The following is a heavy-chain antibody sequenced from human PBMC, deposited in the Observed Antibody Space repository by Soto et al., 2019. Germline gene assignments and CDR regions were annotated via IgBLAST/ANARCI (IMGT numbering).Heavy chain of an antibody. Sequence: QITLKESGPTLVKPTQTLTLTCTFSGFSLSTSGVGVGWIRQTPGKALEWLAIIYWDDDKRYSPSLKSRLTISKDTSTQQVVLTMTNMDPVDTGTFYCTHTPSYSRSFGYWGQGTLVTVSS. CDR3: THTPSYSRSFGY. CDR1: GFSLSTSGVG. D-gene: IGHD6-13*01. J-gene: IGHJ4*02. CDR2: IYWDDDK. V-gene: IGHV2-5*02.